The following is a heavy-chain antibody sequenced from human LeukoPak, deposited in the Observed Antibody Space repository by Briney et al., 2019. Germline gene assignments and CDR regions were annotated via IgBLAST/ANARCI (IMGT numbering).Heavy chain of an antibody. CDR2: TKPDGTAE. CDR1: GFTFRNYW. D-gene: IGHD2-15*01. CDR3: ARDGGLHTNFDY. V-gene: IGHV3-7*01. Sequence: GGSLRLSCAASGFTFRNYWMGWVRQAPGKGLEWVANTKPDGTAEYYADSVRSRFTTSRDNANNFLYLQMNSLRGEDTAVYYCARDGGLHTNFDYWGQGTLVTVSS. J-gene: IGHJ4*02.